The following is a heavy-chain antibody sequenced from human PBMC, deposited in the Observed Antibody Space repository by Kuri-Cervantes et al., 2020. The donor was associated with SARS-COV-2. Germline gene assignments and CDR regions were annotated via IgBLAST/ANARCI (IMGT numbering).Heavy chain of an antibody. CDR1: GFTFISYA. D-gene: IGHD1-1*01. J-gene: IGHJ5*02. Sequence: GESLKISCAASGFTFISYAMHWVRQAPGKGLEWVSVIYSGGSTYYADSVKGRFTISRDNSKNTLYLQMNSLRAEDTAVYYCARVAKSGWNANNWFDPWGQGTLVTVSS. CDR2: IYSGGST. V-gene: IGHV3-66*01. CDR3: ARVAKSGWNANNWFDP.